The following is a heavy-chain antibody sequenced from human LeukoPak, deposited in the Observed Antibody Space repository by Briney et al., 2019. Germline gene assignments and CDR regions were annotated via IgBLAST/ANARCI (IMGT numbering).Heavy chain of an antibody. CDR3: ARPNYDILTGYWDY. J-gene: IGHJ4*02. CDR1: EDSFTNYW. CDR2: IYPGDSDT. D-gene: IGHD3-9*01. V-gene: IGHV5-51*01. Sequence: GESLKISCKGSEDSFTNYWIGWVRQMPGKGLEWMGIIYPGDSDTRYSPSFQGQVTISADKSISTAYLQWSSLKASDTAMYYCARPNYDILTGYWDYWGQGTLVTVSS.